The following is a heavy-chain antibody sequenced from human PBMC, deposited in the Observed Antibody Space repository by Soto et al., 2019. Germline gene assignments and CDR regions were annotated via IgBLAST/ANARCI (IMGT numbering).Heavy chain of an antibody. V-gene: IGHV4-39*01. CDR1: GGSISSSSYY. Sequence: QLQLQESGPGLVKPSETLSLTCTVSGGSISSSSYYWGWIRQPPGKGLEWIGSIYYSGSTYYNPSLKMRVSISVDTSQNQFSLKLSSVTAADTAVYYCARHRDYGDYEAIRSYYYYGMDVWGQGTTVTVSS. CDR3: ARHRDYGDYEAIRSYYYYGMDV. CDR2: IYYSGST. D-gene: IGHD4-17*01. J-gene: IGHJ6*02.